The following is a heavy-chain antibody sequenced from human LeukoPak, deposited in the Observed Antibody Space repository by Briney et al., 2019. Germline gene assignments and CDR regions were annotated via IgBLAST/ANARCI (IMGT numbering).Heavy chain of an antibody. CDR3: ARQALEYYFDY. CDR2: IYPGDSDT. CDR1: GYSFPTYW. D-gene: IGHD3-3*01. J-gene: IGHJ4*02. V-gene: IGHV5-51*01. Sequence: GESLKISCKGSGYSFPTYWIGWVRQMPGKGLEWMGSIYPGDSDTRYSPSFQGQVTISADKSISTAYLQWSSLKASDTAMYYCARQALEYYFDYWGQGTLVTVSS.